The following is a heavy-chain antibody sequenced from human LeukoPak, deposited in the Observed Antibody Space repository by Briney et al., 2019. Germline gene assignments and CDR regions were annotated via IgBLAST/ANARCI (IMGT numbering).Heavy chain of an antibody. CDR2: INHSGST. D-gene: IGHD1-14*01. J-gene: IGHJ3*02. CDR1: GESFRGHY. Sequence: KPSETLSLTCAVYGESFRGHYWSWIRQPPGKGLEWIGEINHSGSTNYNPSFKSRVTISVDTSKNQFSLKLSSVTAADTAVYYCARGRRGPNRRYDAFDIWGQGTMVTVSS. V-gene: IGHV4-34*01. CDR3: ARGRRGPNRRYDAFDI.